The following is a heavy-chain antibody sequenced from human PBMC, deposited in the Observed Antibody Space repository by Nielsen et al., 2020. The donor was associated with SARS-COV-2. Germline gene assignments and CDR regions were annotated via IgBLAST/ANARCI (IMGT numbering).Heavy chain of an antibody. J-gene: IGHJ6*02. CDR2: ISSNGGST. V-gene: IGHV3-64D*06. D-gene: IGHD6-13*01. CDR3: ARDEAKYSSSWYNSFFLSVSYYGMDV. Sequence: GESLKISCSASGFTFSSYAMHWVRQAPGKGLEYVSAISSNGGSTYYADSVKGRFTISRDNSKNTLYLQMSSLRAEDTAVYYCARDEAKYSSSWYNSFFLSVSYYGMDVWGQGTTVTVSS. CDR1: GFTFSSYA.